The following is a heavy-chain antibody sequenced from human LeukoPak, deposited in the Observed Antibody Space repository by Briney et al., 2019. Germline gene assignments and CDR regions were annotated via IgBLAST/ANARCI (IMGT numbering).Heavy chain of an antibody. J-gene: IGHJ4*02. CDR1: GYSFTSYW. CDR3: ARRYYYGSGSYYPKYYFDY. D-gene: IGHD3-10*01. Sequence: GESLKISCKGSGYSFTSYWIGWVRQMPGKGLEWMGIIYPGDSDTRYSPSFQGQVTISADKSISTAYLQWSNLKASDTAMYYCARRYYYGSGSYYPKYYFDYWGQGTLVTVSS. V-gene: IGHV5-51*01. CDR2: IYPGDSDT.